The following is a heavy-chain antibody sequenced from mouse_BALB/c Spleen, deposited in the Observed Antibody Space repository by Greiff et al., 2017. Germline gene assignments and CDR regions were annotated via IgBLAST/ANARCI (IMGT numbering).Heavy chain of an antibody. D-gene: IGHD2-3*01. CDR1: GYTFTSYV. CDR3: ARVDGYYAYAMDY. Sequence: VQLKESGPELVKPGASVKMSCKASGYTFTSYVMHWVKQKPGQGLEWIGYINPYNDGTKYNEKFKGKATLTSDKSSSTAYMELSSLTSEDSAVYYCARVDGYYAYAMDYWGQGTSVTVSS. V-gene: IGHV1-14*01. J-gene: IGHJ4*01. CDR2: INPYNDGT.